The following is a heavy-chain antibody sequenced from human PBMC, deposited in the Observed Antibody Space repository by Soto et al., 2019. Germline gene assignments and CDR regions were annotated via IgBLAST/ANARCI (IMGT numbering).Heavy chain of an antibody. CDR2: INHLGSI. CDR1: GGSLSDYF. CDR3: ARGGISHWAYFYYMDV. J-gene: IGHJ6*03. Sequence: QVQLQQWGAGLLKPSETLSLTCVVSGGSLSDYFWSWIRQPPGMALEWIGEINHLGSINYNPSHKSRVTMSVDKSKNQFSLTLNSVTAADTATYYCARGGISHWAYFYYMDVWDRGTTVTVSS. V-gene: IGHV4-34*01. D-gene: IGHD2-21*01.